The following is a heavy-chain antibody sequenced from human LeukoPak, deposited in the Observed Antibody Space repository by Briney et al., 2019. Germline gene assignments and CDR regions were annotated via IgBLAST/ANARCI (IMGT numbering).Heavy chain of an antibody. Sequence: TSETLSLTCTVSGGSITFGSYYWTWIRQPAGKGLEWIGRIYTSGRTFYNPSLKSRVTISMDTSMNQVYLRLNSVTAADTAVYYCARARVIPASFDDWLQGALVTVSS. D-gene: IGHD3-16*02. CDR1: GGSITFGSYY. V-gene: IGHV4-61*02. J-gene: IGHJ4*02. CDR3: ARARVIPASFDD. CDR2: IYTSGRT.